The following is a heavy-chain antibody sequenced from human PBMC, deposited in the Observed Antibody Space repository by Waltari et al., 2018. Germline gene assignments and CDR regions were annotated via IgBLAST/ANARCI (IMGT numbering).Heavy chain of an antibody. V-gene: IGHV1-2*02. J-gene: IGHJ5*02. CDR2: IKPNTCDT. D-gene: IGHD3-22*01. CDR3: ARDWGYYSDTSGYPSNWFGP. Sequence: QVQLVQSGAEVKKPGASVKVSCKASGYTFTGYYFHWVRQAPGQGLEWMGRIKPNTCDTTYAQEFQGRVTMTRDTSISTAYMELTSLRSEDTAVYYCARDWGYYSDTSGYPSNWFGPWGQGTLVTVSS. CDR1: GYTFTGYY.